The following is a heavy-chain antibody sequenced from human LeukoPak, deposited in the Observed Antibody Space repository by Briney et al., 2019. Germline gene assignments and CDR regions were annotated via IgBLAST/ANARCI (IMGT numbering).Heavy chain of an antibody. CDR2: MNPNSGNT. CDR1: GYTFTSYD. Sequence: ASVKVSCKASGYTFTSYDINWVRQATGQGLEWMGWMNPNSGNTGYAQKFQGRVTMTRNTSISTAYMELSSLRSEDTAVYYCARDRGCSSTSCYNDAFDIWGQGTMVTVFS. CDR3: ARDRGCSSTSCYNDAFDI. V-gene: IGHV1-8*01. J-gene: IGHJ3*02. D-gene: IGHD2-2*02.